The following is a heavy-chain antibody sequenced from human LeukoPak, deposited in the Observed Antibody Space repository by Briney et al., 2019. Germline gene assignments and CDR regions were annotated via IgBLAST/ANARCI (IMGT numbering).Heavy chain of an antibody. CDR3: ARGDGSGSGRWFDP. V-gene: IGHV4-30-2*01. D-gene: IGHD3-10*01. J-gene: IGHJ5*02. Sequence: SETLSLTCTVSGASISSGTYSWSRIRQPPGEGLEWIEYIYHTGSTYYNPSLKGRVTISVDRSKNQFSLNLNFVTAADTALYYCARGDGSGSGRWFDPWGQGTLITVSS. CDR2: IYHTGST. CDR1: GASISSGTYS.